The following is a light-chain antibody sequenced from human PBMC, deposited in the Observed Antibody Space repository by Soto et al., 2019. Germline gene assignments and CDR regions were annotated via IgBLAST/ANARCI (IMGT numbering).Light chain of an antibody. CDR3: QQSYRTPT. CDR1: QSISIY. J-gene: IGKJ4*01. Sequence: DIQMTQSPSSLSASVGDRVTITCRASQSISIYLNWYQHKPGKAPMLLIYAASSLQSGVPSRFGGSGSGTDFTLTISSLQPEDIATYYCQQSYRTPTFGGGTKVDIK. V-gene: IGKV1-39*01. CDR2: AAS.